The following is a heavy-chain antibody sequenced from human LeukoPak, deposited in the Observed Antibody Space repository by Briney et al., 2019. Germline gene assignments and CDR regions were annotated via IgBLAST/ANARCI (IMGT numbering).Heavy chain of an antibody. V-gene: IGHV4-59*08. Sequence: NPSETLSLTCTVSGYSINNYYWSWIRQPPGKGLEWIGYVSYSGTPDYNPSLKGRVTISLDTSRDQFSLQLSSVTAAGTAQYYCARQKWDRLTYYYYGMDVWGQGTTVTVSS. D-gene: IGHD1-26*01. CDR3: ARQKWDRLTYYYYGMDV. CDR1: GYSINNYY. J-gene: IGHJ6*02. CDR2: VSYSGTP.